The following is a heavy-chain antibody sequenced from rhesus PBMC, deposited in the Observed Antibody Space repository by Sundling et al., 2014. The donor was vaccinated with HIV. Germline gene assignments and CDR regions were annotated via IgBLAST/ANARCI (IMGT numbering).Heavy chain of an antibody. J-gene: IGHJ4*01. V-gene: IGHV3-8*01. Sequence: EVQLVESGGGLVQPGGSLRLSCTGSGFTFNTYYMYWVRQAPGKGLEWVSAINTGGGSTWYTDSVKGRFTISKENAKNTLYLQMDSLRAEDTAVYYCAKDMNDYYDSGYYNGFDYWGQGVLVTVSS. CDR1: GFTFNTYY. D-gene: IGHD3-28*01. CDR2: INTGGGST. CDR3: AKDMNDYYDSGYYNGFDY.